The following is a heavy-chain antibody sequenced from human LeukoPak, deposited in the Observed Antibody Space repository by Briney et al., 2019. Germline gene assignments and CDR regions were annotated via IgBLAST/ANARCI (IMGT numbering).Heavy chain of an antibody. V-gene: IGHV3-49*02. D-gene: IGHD1-26*01. J-gene: IGHJ6*02. CDR2: IRSKTDGGTT. CDR3: TRVAGSYSGYYDGIDV. CDR1: GLAIGDYS. Sequence: GESLRPSWAAPGLAIGDYSRRSVRQAPGKGLEWVGFIRSKTDGGTTAYAASVKGRFTISRHDSKSIAYLQMNSMKTEDTAVYYCTRVAGSYSGYYDGIDVWGQGTTVTVSS.